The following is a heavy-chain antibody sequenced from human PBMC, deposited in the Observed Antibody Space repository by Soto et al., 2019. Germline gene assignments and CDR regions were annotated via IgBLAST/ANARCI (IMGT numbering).Heavy chain of an antibody. CDR1: GGSISSGGYS. V-gene: IGHV4-30-2*01. D-gene: IGHD2-21*02. CDR2: ISHSGST. CDR3: ARPLRLDS. Sequence: SETLSLTCTVSGGSISSGGYSWSWIRQPPGKGLEWIGYISHSGSTYFNPSLKSRVTISVDRSKNQFSLMLDSVTAADTAVYYCARPLRLDSWGPGTLVTASS. J-gene: IGHJ4*02.